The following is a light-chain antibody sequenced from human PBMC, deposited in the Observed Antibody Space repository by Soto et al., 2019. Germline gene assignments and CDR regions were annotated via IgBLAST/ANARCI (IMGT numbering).Light chain of an antibody. CDR2: DAS. V-gene: IGKV1-33*01. CDR3: QQYESLPLT. Sequence: DIQLTQSPSLLSASVGDRVTITCRASHDISTYLAWYQQKPGKAPKLLIYDASDLETGVPSRFSGSGSGTGFTFTISSLQPEDFATYYCQQYESLPLTFGQGTRLEIK. J-gene: IGKJ5*01. CDR1: HDISTY.